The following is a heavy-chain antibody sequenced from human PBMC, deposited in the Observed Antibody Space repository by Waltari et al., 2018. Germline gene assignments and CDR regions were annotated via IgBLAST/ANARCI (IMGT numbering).Heavy chain of an antibody. D-gene: IGHD3-3*01. Sequence: QMQLQQWGAGLLKPSETLSLTCAVYGGSFSGQYWSWIRQSPGKGLGWIGEIKYRGTTNHNPSLKSRVTISIDRPRNLCSLTLNSVTAADTAVYYCARLQINTSFGVITMGGNWFDPWGQGTLVTVSS. CDR1: GGSFSGQY. CDR3: ARLQINTSFGVITMGGNWFDP. CDR2: IKYRGTT. J-gene: IGHJ5*02. V-gene: IGHV4-34*02.